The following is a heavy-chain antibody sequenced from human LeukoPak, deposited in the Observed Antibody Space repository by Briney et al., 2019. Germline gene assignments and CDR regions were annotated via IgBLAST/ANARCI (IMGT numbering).Heavy chain of an antibody. CDR3: AKAAGLRFLEWLVPYCFDY. Sequence: GGSLRLSCAASGFTFSSYAMSWVRQAPGKGLEWVSAISGSGGSTYYADSVKGRFTISRDNSKNTLYLQMNSLRAEDTAVYYCAKAAGLRFLEWLVPYCFDYWGQGTLVTVSS. V-gene: IGHV3-23*01. J-gene: IGHJ4*02. D-gene: IGHD3-3*01. CDR1: GFTFSSYA. CDR2: ISGSGGST.